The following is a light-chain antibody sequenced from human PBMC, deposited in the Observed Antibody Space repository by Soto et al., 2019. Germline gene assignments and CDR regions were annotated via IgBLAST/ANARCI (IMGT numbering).Light chain of an antibody. CDR1: QSVSSSY. J-gene: IGKJ4*01. Sequence: EIVLTQSRGTLSLSPGERATLSCRASQSVSSSYLAWYQQKPGQAPRLLIYGAASRATGIPYRFSGSGSGTAFTLTISRLEPEDFAVYYCQQYGSSPALTFGGGTKVDI. V-gene: IGKV3-20*01. CDR3: QQYGSSPALT. CDR2: GAA.